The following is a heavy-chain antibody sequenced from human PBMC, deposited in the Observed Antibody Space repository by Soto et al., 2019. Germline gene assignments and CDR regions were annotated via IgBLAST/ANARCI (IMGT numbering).Heavy chain of an antibody. D-gene: IGHD2-21*02. CDR2: ISYDGSNE. CDR3: ARKMSNCGGDCYYIVY. V-gene: IGHV3-30*03. J-gene: IGHJ4*02. Sequence: GGSLRLSCAASGFTFSSYGMHWVRQAPGKGLEWVAVISYDGSNEYYADSVKGRFTISRDNSKNTLYLQMNSLRAEDTAVYYCARKMSNCGGDCYYIVYWGQGTLVTVSS. CDR1: GFTFSSYG.